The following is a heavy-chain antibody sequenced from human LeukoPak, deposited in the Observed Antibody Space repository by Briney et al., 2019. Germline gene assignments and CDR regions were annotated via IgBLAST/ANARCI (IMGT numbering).Heavy chain of an antibody. CDR3: ARSSGYYYGGSGY. V-gene: IGHV3-7*01. CDR2: IKQDGSEK. Sequence: GGSLRLSCAASGFTFSSYWMSWVRQAPGKGLEWVANIKQDGSEKYYVDSVKGRFTISRDNAKNSLYPQMNSLRAEDTAVYYCARSSGYYYGGSGYWGQGTLVTVSS. D-gene: IGHD3-22*01. J-gene: IGHJ4*02. CDR1: GFTFSSYW.